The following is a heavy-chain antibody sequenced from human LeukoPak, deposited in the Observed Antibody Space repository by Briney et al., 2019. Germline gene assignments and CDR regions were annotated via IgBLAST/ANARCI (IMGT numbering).Heavy chain of an antibody. CDR1: GGSISSGDYY. CDR3: ARDRCGRTSCYPGAFDI. Sequence: SETLSLTCTVSGGSISSGDYYWSWIRQPPGKGLEWIGYIYYSGSTYYNPSLKSRVTISVDTSKNQFSLKLSSVTAADTAVYYCARDRCGRTSCYPGAFDIWGQGTMVTVSS. J-gene: IGHJ3*02. V-gene: IGHV4-30-4*02. CDR2: IYYSGST. D-gene: IGHD2-2*01.